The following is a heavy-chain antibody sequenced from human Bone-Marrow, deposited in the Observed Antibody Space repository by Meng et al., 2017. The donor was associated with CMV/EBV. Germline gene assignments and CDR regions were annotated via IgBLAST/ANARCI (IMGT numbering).Heavy chain of an antibody. V-gene: IGHV3-73*01. J-gene: IGHJ6*02. D-gene: IGHD2-2*02. CDR1: GFTFSDYY. Sequence: GESLKISCAASGFTFSDYYMSWIRQAPGKGLEWVGRIRSKANNFAASYNASLEGRFTISRDDSKSTTYLQISGLQPEDTAGYYCARVPPLAGVVPAAIDYYYYGMDVWGQGTTVTVSS. CDR2: IRSKANNFAA. CDR3: ARVPPLAGVVPAAIDYYYYGMDV.